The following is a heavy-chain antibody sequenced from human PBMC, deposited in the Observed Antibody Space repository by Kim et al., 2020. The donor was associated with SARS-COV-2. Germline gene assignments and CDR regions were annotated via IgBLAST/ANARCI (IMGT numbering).Heavy chain of an antibody. CDR3: ARQSSLDYYGSGYYYYGVDV. D-gene: IGHD3-10*01. CDR2: IYYSGST. CDR1: GGSISSSSYY. Sequence: SETLSLTCSVSGGSISSSSYYWGWLRQSPGKGLEWIGTIYYSGSTYYNPSLRSRVTISVDTSKNQFSLRVSSVTAADTAVYHCARQSSLDYYGSGYYYYGVDVWGQGTTVTVSS. V-gene: IGHV4-39*01. J-gene: IGHJ6*02.